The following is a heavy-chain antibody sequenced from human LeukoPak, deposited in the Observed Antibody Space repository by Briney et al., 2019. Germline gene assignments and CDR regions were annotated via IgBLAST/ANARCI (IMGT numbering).Heavy chain of an antibody. Sequence: GRSLRLSCAASGFTFSSYAVHWVRQAPGKGLEWVAVISYDGSKKYYADSVKGRFTISRDNSKNTLYLQMNSLRAEDTAVYFCARAGQWLAFDSWGQGTLVTVSS. CDR1: GFTFSSYA. V-gene: IGHV3-30*14. J-gene: IGHJ4*02. D-gene: IGHD6-19*01. CDR3: ARAGQWLAFDS. CDR2: ISYDGSKK.